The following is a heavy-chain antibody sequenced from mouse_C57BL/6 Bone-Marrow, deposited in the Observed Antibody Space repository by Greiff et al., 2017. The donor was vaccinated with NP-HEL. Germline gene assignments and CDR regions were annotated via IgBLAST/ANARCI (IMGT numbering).Heavy chain of an antibody. D-gene: IGHD1-1*01. V-gene: IGHV1-81*01. J-gene: IGHJ3*01. CDR1: GYTFTSYG. Sequence: VQVVESGAELARPGASVKLSCKASGYTFTSYGISWVKQRTGQGLEWIGEIYPRSGNTYYNEKFKGKATLTADKSSSTAYMELRSLTSEDSAVYFCARDYGSRTWFAYWGQGTLVTVSA. CDR2: IYPRSGNT. CDR3: ARDYGSRTWFAY.